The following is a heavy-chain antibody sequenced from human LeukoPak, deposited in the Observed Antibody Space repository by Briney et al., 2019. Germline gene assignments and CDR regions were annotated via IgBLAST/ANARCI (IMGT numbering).Heavy chain of an antibody. Sequence: PSETLSLTCTVSGGSISSYYWSWIRQPPGKGLEWIGYIYTSGSTNYNPSLKSRVTISVDTSKNQFSLKLSSVTAADTAVYYCARFRDGSYDYWSQGTLVTVSS. J-gene: IGHJ4*02. V-gene: IGHV4-4*09. CDR1: GGSISSYY. D-gene: IGHD5-24*01. CDR3: ARFRDGSYDY. CDR2: IYTSGST.